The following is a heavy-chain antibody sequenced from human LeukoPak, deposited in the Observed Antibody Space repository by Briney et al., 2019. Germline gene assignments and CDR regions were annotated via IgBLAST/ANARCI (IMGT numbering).Heavy chain of an antibody. CDR1: GGSFTRYA. V-gene: IGHV1-69*13. CDR3: ARERFGELSPSYYYGLDV. D-gene: IGHD3-10*01. J-gene: IGHJ6*02. Sequence: ASVKVSCKTSGGSFTRYAFSWVRQAPGQGLEWMGGIIPIFRTTNNAQKFQDRVTITADESTSTVYMDLSSLRSEDTAVYYCARERFGELSPSYYYGLDVWGQGTTVTVSS. CDR2: IIPIFRTT.